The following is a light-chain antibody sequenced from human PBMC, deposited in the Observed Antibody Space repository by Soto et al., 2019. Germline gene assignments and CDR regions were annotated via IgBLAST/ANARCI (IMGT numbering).Light chain of an antibody. Sequence: QSALTQPRSVSGSPGQSVTISCTGTSSDVGGYNYVSWYQQHPGKAPKLMIYDVSKRPSGVPDRFSGSKSGNTASLTISGLQAADEADYYCCSYAGSSLYVFGTGTKVTVL. CDR3: CSYAGSSLYV. CDR1: SSDVGGYNY. V-gene: IGLV2-11*01. J-gene: IGLJ1*01. CDR2: DVS.